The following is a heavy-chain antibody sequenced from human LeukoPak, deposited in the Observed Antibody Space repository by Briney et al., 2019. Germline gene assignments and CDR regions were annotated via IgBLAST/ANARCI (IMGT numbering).Heavy chain of an antibody. D-gene: IGHD5-18*01. J-gene: IGHJ4*02. Sequence: PSETLSLTCTVSGGSISSSNYYWGWIRQPPGTGLEWIGSIYYSGNTYYNPSLKSRVTILVDMSKNQFSLKLSSVTAADTAVYYCVSFRGGYGYGYNFDYWGQGTLVTVSS. V-gene: IGHV4-39*07. CDR2: IYYSGNT. CDR3: VSFRGGYGYGYNFDY. CDR1: GGSISSSNYY.